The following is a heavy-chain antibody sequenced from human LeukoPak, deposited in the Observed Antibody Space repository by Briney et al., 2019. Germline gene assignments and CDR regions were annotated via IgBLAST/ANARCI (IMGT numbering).Heavy chain of an antibody. V-gene: IGHV4-39*02. Sequence: PSETLSLTCTVSGGSIRSSYYYWGWIRQPPGKGLEWIGSIYDSGSTYYNPSLKSRVTISVDTSKNQFSLKLSSVTAADTAVYYCARDSELELDYWGQGTLVTVSS. D-gene: IGHD1-7*01. CDR3: ARDSELELDY. CDR1: GGSIRSSYYY. CDR2: IYDSGST. J-gene: IGHJ4*02.